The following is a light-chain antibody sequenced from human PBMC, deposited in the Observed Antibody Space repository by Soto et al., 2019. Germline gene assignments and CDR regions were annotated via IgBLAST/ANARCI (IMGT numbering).Light chain of an antibody. CDR3: GTWDNKLNAVV. Sequence: QSVLTQPPSMSAAPGQNVTITCSGSSSNIGNNFVSWYQQLPGTAPKLLIFDNSQRPSGIPDRFFGSKSGTSATLAITGPQTGDEAVYYCGTWDNKLNAVVFGGGTKLTVL. V-gene: IGLV1-51*01. CDR2: DNS. J-gene: IGLJ2*01. CDR1: SSNIGNNF.